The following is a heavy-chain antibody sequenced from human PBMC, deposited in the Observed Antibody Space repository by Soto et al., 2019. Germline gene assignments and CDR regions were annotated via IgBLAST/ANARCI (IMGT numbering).Heavy chain of an antibody. CDR2: IYYSGST. V-gene: IGHV4-59*08. Sequence: SETLSLTCTVSGGSISSYYWSCIRQPPGKGLEWIGYIYYSGSTNYNPSLKSRVTISVDTSKNQFSLKLSSVTAADTAVYYCARRCGPVFYYWGQGTLVPVSS. D-gene: IGHD2-15*01. J-gene: IGHJ4*02. CDR1: GGSISSYY. CDR3: ARRCGPVFYY.